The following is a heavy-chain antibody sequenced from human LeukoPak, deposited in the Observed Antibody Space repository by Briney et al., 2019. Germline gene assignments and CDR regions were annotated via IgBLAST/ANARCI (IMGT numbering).Heavy chain of an antibody. D-gene: IGHD1-26*01. CDR2: ISGSGGST. CDR1: GFTFSSYA. V-gene: IGHV3-23*01. J-gene: IGHJ4*02. CDR3: AKDAVGATESYFDY. Sequence: PGGSLRLSCAASGFTFSSYAMSWVRQAPGKGLEWVSAISGSGGSTYYADPVKGRFTISRDNSKNTLYLQMNSLRAEDTAVYYCAKDAVGATESYFDYWAREPWSPSPQ.